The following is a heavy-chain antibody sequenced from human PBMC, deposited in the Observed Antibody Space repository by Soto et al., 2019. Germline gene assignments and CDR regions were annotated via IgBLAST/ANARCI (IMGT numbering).Heavy chain of an antibody. Sequence: QVQLVESGGGVVQPGRSLRLSCAASGFTFSSYGMHWVRQAPGKGLEWVAVIWYDGSNKYYADSVKGRFTIPRDNSKNTLYLQMNSLRAEDTAVYYCARDLSGSPNTSEPSFDYWGQGTLVTVSS. D-gene: IGHD1-20*01. V-gene: IGHV3-33*01. CDR1: GFTFSSYG. J-gene: IGHJ4*02. CDR2: IWYDGSNK. CDR3: ARDLSGSPNTSEPSFDY.